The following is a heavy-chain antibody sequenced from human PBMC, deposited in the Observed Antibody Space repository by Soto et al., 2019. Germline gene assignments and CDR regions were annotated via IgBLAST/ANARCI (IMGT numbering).Heavy chain of an antibody. D-gene: IGHD5-18*01. Sequence: QVQLQESGPGLVKPSETLSLTCTVSGGSISSYYWIWIRQSPGKGLEWIGHIYYSGSTYYNPSLKSRVTISVDTSKNNFSLKLSSVTAADAAVYYCARSLGYSYGSNWYFDLWGRGTLVTVSS. CDR2: IYYSGST. J-gene: IGHJ2*01. CDR3: ARSLGYSYGSNWYFDL. CDR1: GGSISSYY. V-gene: IGHV4-59*01.